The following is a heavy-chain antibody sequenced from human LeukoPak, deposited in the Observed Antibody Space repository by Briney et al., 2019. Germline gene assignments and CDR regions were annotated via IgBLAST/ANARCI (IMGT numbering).Heavy chain of an antibody. CDR3: ARRRYESSGHFDY. V-gene: IGHV3-23*01. J-gene: IGHJ4*02. D-gene: IGHD3-22*01. CDR1: GFTFNSYA. Sequence: GGSLRLSCVASGFTFNSYAMSWLRQAPGKGLEWVSAITGLGTVDNAGSVRGRFTISRDNSKSTLFLQMDSLKPEDTATYYCARRRYESSGHFDYWGQGALVTVSS. CDR2: ITGLGTV.